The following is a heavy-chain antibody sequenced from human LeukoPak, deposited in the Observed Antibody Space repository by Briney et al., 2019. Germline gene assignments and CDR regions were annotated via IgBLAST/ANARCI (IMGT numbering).Heavy chain of an antibody. D-gene: IGHD6-13*01. CDR1: GGSISSYY. Sequence: SETLSLTCTVSGGSISSYYWSWIRQPPGKGLEWIGYIYYSGSTYYNPSLKSRVTVSVDTSKNQFSLKLSSVTAADTAVYYCARYNPTLIAAADAWGQGTLVTVSS. CDR2: IYYSGST. V-gene: IGHV4-59*08. CDR3: ARYNPTLIAAADA. J-gene: IGHJ5*02.